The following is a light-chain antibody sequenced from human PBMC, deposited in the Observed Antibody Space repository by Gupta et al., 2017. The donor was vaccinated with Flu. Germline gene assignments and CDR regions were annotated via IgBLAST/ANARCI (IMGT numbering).Light chain of an antibody. J-gene: IGKJ1*01. V-gene: IGKV1-5*03. CDR1: QSISSW. Sequence: DIQMTQSPSTLSASVGDRVTITCRASQSISSWLAWYQQKPGKAPKLLIYKASSLESGVPSRFSGSGSGTEFTLTISSLQPDDFATYFCQHYNCYPWTFGQGTXVEIK. CDR2: KAS. CDR3: QHYNCYPWT.